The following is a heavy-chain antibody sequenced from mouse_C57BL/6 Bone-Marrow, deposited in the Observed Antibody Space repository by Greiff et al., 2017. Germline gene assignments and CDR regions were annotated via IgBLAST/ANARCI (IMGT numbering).Heavy chain of an antibody. D-gene: IGHD2-3*01. CDR1: GYTFTNYW. V-gene: IGHV1-63*01. J-gene: IGHJ4*01. Sequence: QVQLQQSGAELVRPGTSVKMSCKASGYTFTNYWIGWAKQRPGHGLEWIGDIYPGGGYTNYNENFKGKAPLTADTSSSTAYMQFSSLTSEDSAIYDCARWVEEWLLFAMDYWGQGTSVTVSS. CDR3: ARWVEEWLLFAMDY. CDR2: IYPGGGYT.